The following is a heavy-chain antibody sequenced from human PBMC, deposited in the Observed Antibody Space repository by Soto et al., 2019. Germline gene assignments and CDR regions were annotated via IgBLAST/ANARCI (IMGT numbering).Heavy chain of an antibody. CDR2: IWYDGSNK. V-gene: IGHV3-33*01. J-gene: IGHJ5*02. CDR1: GFTFSRYG. D-gene: IGHD3-3*01. CDR3: ARDYDFWSGPEGPNWFDP. Sequence: GGSLRLSCTASGFTFSRYGMHWVRQAPGKGLEWVAVIWYDGSNKYYADSVKGRFTISRDNSKNTLYLQMNSLRAEDTAVYYCARDYDFWSGPEGPNWFDPWGQGTLVTVSS.